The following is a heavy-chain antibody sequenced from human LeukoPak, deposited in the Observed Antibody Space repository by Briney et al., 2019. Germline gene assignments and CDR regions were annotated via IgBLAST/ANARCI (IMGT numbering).Heavy chain of an antibody. J-gene: IGHJ4*02. CDR1: GFTLSDYY. D-gene: IGHD6-13*01. V-gene: IGHV3-11*01. CDR3: ARRAAGGRCFDY. CDR2: ISSGGSTI. Sequence: GGSLRLSCALSGFTLSDYYMSWIRQAPGEGPEWVSYISSGGSTISHADSVKGRFTISRDNAENSLYLQMNSVRAEDTAVYYCARRAAGGRCFDYWGQGTLVTVSS.